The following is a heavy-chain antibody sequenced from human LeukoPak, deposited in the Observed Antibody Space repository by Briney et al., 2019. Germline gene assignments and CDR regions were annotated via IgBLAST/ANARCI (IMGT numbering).Heavy chain of an antibody. Sequence: ASVKVSCKASGYTFTSYGISWVRQAPGQGLEWMGWISAYNGNTNYAQKLQGRVTMTTDTSTSTAYMELSRLRSDDTAVYYCARAPGGSGYYYFDYWGQGTLVTVSS. J-gene: IGHJ4*02. CDR2: ISAYNGNT. V-gene: IGHV1-18*01. CDR1: GYTFTSYG. D-gene: IGHD5-12*01. CDR3: ARAPGGSGYYYFDY.